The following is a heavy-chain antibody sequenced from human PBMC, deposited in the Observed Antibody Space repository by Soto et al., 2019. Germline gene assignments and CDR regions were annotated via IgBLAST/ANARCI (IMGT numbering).Heavy chain of an antibody. CDR2: IIPIFGSA. Sequence: QGLLVQSGAEVKKPGSSVNVSCKASGYIFNNYGLSWVRQAPGQGPEWVGGIIPIFGSAKYAQRLQGRVSITAGEVTATAFMKLRSLRSEDTAVYFCATVPFRYGVDYYFYFQLDVWGEGTTITVSS. D-gene: IGHD3-10*01. CDR3: ATVPFRYGVDYYFYFQLDV. CDR1: GYIFNNYG. J-gene: IGHJ6*01. V-gene: IGHV1-69*01.